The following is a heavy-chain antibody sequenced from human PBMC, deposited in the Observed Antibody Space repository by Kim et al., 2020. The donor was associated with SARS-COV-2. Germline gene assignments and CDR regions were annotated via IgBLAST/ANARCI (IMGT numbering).Heavy chain of an antibody. J-gene: IGHJ6*01. Sequence: ASVKVSCKASGYTFTSFHIHWVRQALGQGLEWMGRINPSGGTTTYAQKWQGTVTMTRDTSTSTVYMDLSRLRSEDTAVYYCARVFGGRVDYYGLDVWGQGTTVTVSS. CDR3: ARVFGGRVDYYGLDV. D-gene: IGHD3-3*01. CDR2: INPSGGTT. V-gene: IGHV1-46*04. CDR1: GYTFTSFH.